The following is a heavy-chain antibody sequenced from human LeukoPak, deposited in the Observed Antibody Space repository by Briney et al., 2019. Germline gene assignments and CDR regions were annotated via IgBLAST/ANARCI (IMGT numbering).Heavy chain of an antibody. D-gene: IGHD4-23*01. CDR2: ISSSGSTI. J-gene: IGHJ4*02. V-gene: IGHV3-48*03. CDR1: GFTFSSYE. Sequence: GGSLRLSCAASGFTFSSYEMNWVRQAPGKGLEWVSYISSSGSTIYYADSVKGRFTISRDNAKNSLYLQMNSLRAEDTVVYYCARVTTVVTPEYDYWGQGTLVTVSS. CDR3: ARVTTVVTPEYDY.